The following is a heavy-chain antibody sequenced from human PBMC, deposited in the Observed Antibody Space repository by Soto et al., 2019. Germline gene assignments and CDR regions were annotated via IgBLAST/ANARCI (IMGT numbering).Heavy chain of an antibody. Sequence: EVQLLGSGGGLVQPGGSLRLSCVGSGFTFSTYWMNWVRQAPGKGLEWVANINPDGNVGTYVDSVRGRFTTSRDNAKYSLYLQINSVRADDTAVYFCAGWGGHDYKYWGQGIMVTVSS. CDR3: AGWGGHDYKY. CDR1: GFTFSTYW. J-gene: IGHJ4*02. CDR2: INPDGNVG. V-gene: IGHV3-7*03. D-gene: IGHD4-4*01.